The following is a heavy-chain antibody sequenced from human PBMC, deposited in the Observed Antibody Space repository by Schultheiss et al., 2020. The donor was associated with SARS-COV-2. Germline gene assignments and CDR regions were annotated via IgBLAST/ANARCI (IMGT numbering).Heavy chain of an antibody. D-gene: IGHD3-10*01. CDR2: ISSSSSTI. Sequence: GGSLRLSCAASGFTVSSNYMSWVRQAPGKGLEWVSYISSSSSTIYYADSVKGRFTISRDNAKNSLYLQMNSLRDEDTAVYYCARGVALDYWGQGTLVTVSS. CDR1: GFTVSSNY. V-gene: IGHV3-48*02. J-gene: IGHJ4*02. CDR3: ARGVALDY.